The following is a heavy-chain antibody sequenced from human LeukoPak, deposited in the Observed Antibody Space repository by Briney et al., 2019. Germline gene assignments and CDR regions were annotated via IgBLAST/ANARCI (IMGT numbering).Heavy chain of an antibody. V-gene: IGHV1-69*04. CDR1: GGTFSSYA. J-gene: IGHJ3*02. CDR3: ARDVDIVVVVAASDNAFDI. CDR2: IIPILGIA. Sequence: GSSVKVSCKASGGTFSSYAISWVRQAPGQGLEWMGRIIPILGIANYARKFQGRVTITADKSTSTAYMELSSLRSEDTAVYYCARDVDIVVVVAASDNAFDIWGQGTMVTVSS. D-gene: IGHD2-15*01.